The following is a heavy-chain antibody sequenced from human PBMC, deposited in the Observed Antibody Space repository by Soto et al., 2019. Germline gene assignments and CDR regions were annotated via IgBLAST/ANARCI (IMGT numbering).Heavy chain of an antibody. CDR3: ARGGYSGYQRDTEPSYYYYYMDV. CDR1: GYTFTSYA. J-gene: IGHJ6*03. Sequence: ASVKVSCKASGYTFTSYAMHWVRQAPGQRLEWMGWINAGNGNTKYSQKFQGRVTITRDTSASTAYMELSSLRSEDTAVYYCARGGYSGYQRDTEPSYYYYYMDVWGKGTTVTLSS. D-gene: IGHD5-12*01. CDR2: INAGNGNT. V-gene: IGHV1-3*01.